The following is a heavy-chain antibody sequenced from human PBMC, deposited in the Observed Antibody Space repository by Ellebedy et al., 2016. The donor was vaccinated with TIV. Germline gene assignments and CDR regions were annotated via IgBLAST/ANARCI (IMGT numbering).Heavy chain of an antibody. CDR3: ARGGTVTSGTPVPEY. D-gene: IGHD4-17*01. CDR1: GASISSYY. J-gene: IGHJ4*02. V-gene: IGHV4-59*08. Sequence: MPSETLSLTCTAPGASISSYYWSWIRQPPGKGLEWIGYIYYNENTNYNPSLKSRVTISLDIPKNQFSLKLNSVTAADTAVYYCARGGTVTSGTPVPEYWGQGTLVTVSS. CDR2: IYYNENT.